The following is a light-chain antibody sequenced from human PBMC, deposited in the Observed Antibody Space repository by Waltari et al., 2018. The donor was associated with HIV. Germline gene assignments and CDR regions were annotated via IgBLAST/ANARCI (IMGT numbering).Light chain of an antibody. CDR1: SSDVG. V-gene: IGLV2-8*01. CDR3: TSYAGNNRL. Sequence: QSALTQPPSASGSPGQSVTISCTGTSSDVGVSWYQHHPGKAPKLIIYEVTKRPSGVPDRFSGSKSGNTASLTVSGLQAEDEADYYGTSYAGNNRLFGGGTKVTVL. CDR2: EVT. J-gene: IGLJ2*01.